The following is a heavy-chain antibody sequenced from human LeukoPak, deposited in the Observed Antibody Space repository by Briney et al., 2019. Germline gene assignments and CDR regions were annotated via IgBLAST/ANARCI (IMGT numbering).Heavy chain of an antibody. D-gene: IGHD2-2*01. J-gene: IGHJ4*02. V-gene: IGHV1-46*01. CDR1: GYTFTSYY. Sequence: ASVKVSCKASGYTFTSYYMHWVRQAPGQGLEWMGIINPSGGSTSYAQKFQGRLTMTRNTAINTAYMELSGLRSEDTAVYYCARESGDILVVPYYWGQGTLVTVSS. CDR3: ARESGDILVVPYY. CDR2: INPSGGST.